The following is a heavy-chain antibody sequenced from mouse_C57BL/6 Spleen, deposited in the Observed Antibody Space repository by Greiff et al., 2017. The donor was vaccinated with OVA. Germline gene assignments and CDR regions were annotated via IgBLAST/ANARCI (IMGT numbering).Heavy chain of an antibody. V-gene: IGHV1-26*01. CDR2: INPNNGGT. CDR1: GYTFTDYY. Sequence: EVRLQQSGPELVKPGASVKISCKASGYTFTDYYMNWVKQSHGKSLEWIGDINPNNGGTSYNQKFKGKATLTVDKSSSTAYMELRSLASEDSAVDYCARRWFAYWGQGTLVTVAA. CDR3: ARRWFAY. J-gene: IGHJ3*01.